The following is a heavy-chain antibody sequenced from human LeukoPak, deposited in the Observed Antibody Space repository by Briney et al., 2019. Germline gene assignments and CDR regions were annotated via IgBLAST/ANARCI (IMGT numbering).Heavy chain of an antibody. J-gene: IGHJ3*02. D-gene: IGHD2-15*01. CDR2: IYYSGST. V-gene: IGHV4-59*08. Sequence: SETLSLTCTVSGGSISSYYWSWIRQPPGKGLEWIGYIYYSGSTNYNPSLKSRVTISVDTSKNQFSLKLSSVTAADTAVYYCARHCSGGSCYDAFDIWGQGTMVTVSS. CDR3: ARHCSGGSCYDAFDI. CDR1: GGSISSYY.